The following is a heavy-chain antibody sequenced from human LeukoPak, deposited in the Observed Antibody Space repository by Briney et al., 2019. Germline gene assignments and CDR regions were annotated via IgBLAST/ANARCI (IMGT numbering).Heavy chain of an antibody. CDR2: ISWSGGIP. Sequence: GGSLRLSCAASVFTFSSYARSWVPEAPGRGLEGVSAISWSGGIPYYADAVKGRFTISRDNSNNTLYLQMNSLRADDTVVYYCATDRWSEWERFDYWGQGTLLRVSS. J-gene: IGHJ4*02. D-gene: IGHD1-26*01. CDR1: VFTFSSYA. CDR3: ATDRWSEWERFDY. V-gene: IGHV3-23*01.